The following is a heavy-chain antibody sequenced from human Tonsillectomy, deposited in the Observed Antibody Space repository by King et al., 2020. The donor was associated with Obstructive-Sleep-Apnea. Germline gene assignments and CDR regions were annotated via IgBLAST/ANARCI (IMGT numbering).Heavy chain of an antibody. CDR1: GFTFSSYS. D-gene: IGHD2-2*01. CDR3: ARDGCSSTSARCAFDI. V-gene: IGHV3-48*04. Sequence: VQLVESGGGLVQPGGSLRLSCAASGFTFSSYSMNWVRQAPGKGLEWGSYISSSSSTIYYADSVKGRFTISRDNAKNSLYLQMNSLIAGDTAVYYCARDGCSSTSARCAFDIWGQGTMVTVSS. CDR2: ISSSSSTI. J-gene: IGHJ3*02.